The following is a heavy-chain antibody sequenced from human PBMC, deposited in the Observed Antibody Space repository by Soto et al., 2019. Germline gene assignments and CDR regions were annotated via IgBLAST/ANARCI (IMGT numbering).Heavy chain of an antibody. V-gene: IGHV3-23*01. J-gene: IGHJ4*02. CDR3: AKDLSVTMGLGDYFDY. Sequence: GGSLRLSCAASGFTFSSYAMSWVRQAPGKGLEWVSAISGSGGSTYYADSVKGRFTISRDNSKNTLYLQMNSLRAEDTAVYYCAKDLSVTMGLGDYFDYWGQGTLVTVSS. CDR1: GFTFSSYA. D-gene: IGHD4-17*01. CDR2: ISGSGGST.